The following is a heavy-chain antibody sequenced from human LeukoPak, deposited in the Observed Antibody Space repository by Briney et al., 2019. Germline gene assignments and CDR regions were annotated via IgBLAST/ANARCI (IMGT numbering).Heavy chain of an antibody. V-gene: IGHV1-18*01. J-gene: IGHJ4*02. Sequence: ASVKVSCKTSGYTFISYGISWVRQAPGQGLEWMGWISAYNGNTNYAQKFQGRVSMTTDTSTSTAYMELRSLSADDTAVYYCARDKGMVGYCSGGSCYWPFDYWGQGTLVIVSS. CDR2: ISAYNGNT. CDR1: GYTFISYG. D-gene: IGHD2-15*01. CDR3: ARDKGMVGYCSGGSCYWPFDY.